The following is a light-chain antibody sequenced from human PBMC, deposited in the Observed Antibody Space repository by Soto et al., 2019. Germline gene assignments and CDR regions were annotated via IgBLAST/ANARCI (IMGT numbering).Light chain of an antibody. V-gene: IGLV2-14*01. CDR1: SSDVGGYNY. CDR3: SSYTCSSTPYV. J-gene: IGLJ1*01. Sequence: QSALTQPASVSGSPGQSITISCTGTSSDVGGYNYVSWYQQHPGKAPKLMIYDVSNRPSGVSNRFSGSKSGNTASLTISGLHAEDEADYYCSSYTCSSTPYVFGTGTKVTVL. CDR2: DVS.